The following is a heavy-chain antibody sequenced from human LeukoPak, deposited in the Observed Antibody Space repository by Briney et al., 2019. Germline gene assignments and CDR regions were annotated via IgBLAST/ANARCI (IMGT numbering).Heavy chain of an antibody. CDR1: GYSLTEIS. Sequence: ASVKVSCKVPGYSLTEISMHWVRQAPGKGLEWMGGFDPENVEAIYARNFQGRVTMTADSSTDIAYMELRSLKSEDTAGYYCATWARGWGQGTLVTVSS. J-gene: IGHJ4*02. CDR3: ATWARG. V-gene: IGHV1-24*01. CDR2: FDPENVEA.